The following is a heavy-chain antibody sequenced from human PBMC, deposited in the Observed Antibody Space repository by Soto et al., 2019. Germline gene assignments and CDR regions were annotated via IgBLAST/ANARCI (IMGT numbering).Heavy chain of an antibody. J-gene: IGHJ6*02. CDR2: IWYDGSNK. V-gene: IGHV3-33*01. CDR3: ARVTTGTSKRNYYYYYGMDV. CDR1: GFTFSSYG. Sequence: GESLKISCAASGFTFSSYGMHWVRQAPGKGLEWVAVIWYDGSNKYYADSVKGRFTISRDNSKNTLYLQMNSLRAEDTAVYYCARVTTGTSKRNYYYYYGMDVWGQGTTVTVSS. D-gene: IGHD1-7*01.